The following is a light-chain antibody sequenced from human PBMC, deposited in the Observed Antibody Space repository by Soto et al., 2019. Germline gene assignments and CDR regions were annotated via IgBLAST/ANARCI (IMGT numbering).Light chain of an antibody. CDR3: SSYTNINTRACV. V-gene: IGLV2-14*01. Sequence: QSALTQPASVSGSPGQSITISCTGTSGDIGSYNRVSWYQQHPGKAPKLIIYEVTDRPSGVSNRFSGYKSGNTASLTISGLQAEEEAEYSCSSYTNINTRACVFGTGTKLTVL. CDR1: SGDIGSYNR. J-gene: IGLJ1*01. CDR2: EVT.